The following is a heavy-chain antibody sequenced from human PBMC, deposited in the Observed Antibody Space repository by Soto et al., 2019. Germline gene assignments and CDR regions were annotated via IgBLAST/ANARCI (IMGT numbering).Heavy chain of an antibody. V-gene: IGHV3-7*01. CDR3: AREPHNYDFWSGYYTGYY. J-gene: IGHJ4*02. D-gene: IGHD3-3*01. Sequence: PGGSLRLSCAASGFTFSSYWMSWVRQAPGKGLEWVANIKQDGSEKYYVDSVKGRFTISRDNAKNSLYLQMNSLRAEDTAVYYCAREPHNYDFWSGYYTGYYWGQGTLVTVSS. CDR1: GFTFSSYW. CDR2: IKQDGSEK.